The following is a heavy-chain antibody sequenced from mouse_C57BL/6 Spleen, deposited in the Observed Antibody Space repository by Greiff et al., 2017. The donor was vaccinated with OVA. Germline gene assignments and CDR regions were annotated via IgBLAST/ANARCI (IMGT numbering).Heavy chain of an antibody. J-gene: IGHJ1*01. CDR1: GYTFTSYW. D-gene: IGHD1-1*01. Sequence: QLQQSGAELVRPGSSVKLSCKASGYTFTSYWMDWVKQKPGQSLEWISNIYPSDSETHYNQKFKDKATLTVDKYSSTAYMQLSSLTSEDSAVYYCAREPLSTRYFDVWGAGTTVTVSS. CDR3: AREPLSTRYFDV. V-gene: IGHV1-61*01. CDR2: IYPSDSET.